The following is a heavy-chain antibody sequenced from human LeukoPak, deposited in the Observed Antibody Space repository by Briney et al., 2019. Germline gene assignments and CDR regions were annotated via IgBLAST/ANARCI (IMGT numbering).Heavy chain of an antibody. D-gene: IGHD3-3*01. CDR1: GGTFSSYA. Sequence: GASVKVSCKASGGTFSSYAISWVRQAPGQGLEWMGGIIPILGTANYAQKFQGRVTITADESTSTAYMELSGLRSEDTAVYYCARENPRIWLGVPYYPGNYYYYYGMDVWGQGTTVTVSS. CDR3: ARENPRIWLGVPYYPGNYYYYYGMDV. J-gene: IGHJ6*02. V-gene: IGHV1-69*13. CDR2: IIPILGTA.